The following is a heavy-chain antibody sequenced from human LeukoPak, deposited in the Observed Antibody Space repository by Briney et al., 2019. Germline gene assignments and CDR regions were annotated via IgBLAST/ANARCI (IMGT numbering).Heavy chain of an antibody. J-gene: IGHJ3*02. CDR3: ARLGIAVATRGAFDI. CDR1: GFYFANYA. Sequence: PGGSLRLSCAASGFYFANYAMSWVRQAPGKGLEWVSSISSSSSYIYYADSVKGRFTISRDNAKNSLYLQMNSLRAEDTAVYYCARLGIAVATRGAFDIWGQGTMVTVSS. V-gene: IGHV3-21*01. D-gene: IGHD6-19*01. CDR2: ISSSSSYI.